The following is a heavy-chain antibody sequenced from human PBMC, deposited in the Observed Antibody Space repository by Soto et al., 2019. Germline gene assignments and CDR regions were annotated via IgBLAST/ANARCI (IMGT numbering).Heavy chain of an antibody. Sequence: VASVKVSCKASGYTFTSYAMHWVRQAPGQRLEWMGWINAGNGNTKYSQKFQGRVTITRDTSASTAYMELSSLRSEDTAVYYCARDFPLRGAAAGNWFYYYGMDVWGQGTTGTVS. V-gene: IGHV1-3*01. CDR3: ARDFPLRGAAAGNWFYYYGMDV. CDR1: GYTFTSYA. J-gene: IGHJ6*02. D-gene: IGHD6-13*01. CDR2: INAGNGNT.